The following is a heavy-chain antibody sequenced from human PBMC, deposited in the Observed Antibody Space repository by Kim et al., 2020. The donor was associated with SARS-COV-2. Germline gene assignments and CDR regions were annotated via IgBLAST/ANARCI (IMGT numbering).Heavy chain of an antibody. CDR2: INPSGGST. D-gene: IGHD3-22*01. Sequence: ASVKVSCKASGYTFTSYYMHWVRQAPGQGLEWMGIINPSGGSTSYAQKFQGRVTMTRDTSTSTVYMELSSLRSEDTAVYYCAREKFTYYYDSSGYYGEGFDPWGQGTLVTVSS. CDR3: AREKFTYYYDSSGYYGEGFDP. V-gene: IGHV1-46*01. J-gene: IGHJ5*02. CDR1: GYTFTSYY.